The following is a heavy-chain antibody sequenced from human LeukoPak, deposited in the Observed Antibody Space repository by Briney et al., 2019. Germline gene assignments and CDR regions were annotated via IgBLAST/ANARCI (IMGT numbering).Heavy chain of an antibody. CDR3: AKDGTYSGSTFDY. J-gene: IGHJ4*02. D-gene: IGHD1-26*01. CDR1: GFTFSDYY. V-gene: IGHV3-11*04. Sequence: GGSLRLSCAASGFTFSDYYMSWIRQAPGKGLEWVSYISSDGRTLYYADSVKGRFTISRDNAKNSLYLQMNSLRAEDTAVYYCAKDGTYSGSTFDYWGQGTLVTVSS. CDR2: ISSDGRTL.